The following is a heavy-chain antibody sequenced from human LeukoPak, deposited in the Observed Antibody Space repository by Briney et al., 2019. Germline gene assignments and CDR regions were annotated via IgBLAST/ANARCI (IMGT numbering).Heavy chain of an antibody. Sequence: PSETLSLTCTVSGGSISSGDYDQSWIRQPPGKGLEWIGYIYYSGSTYYNPSLKSRVTISVDTSKNQFSLKLSSVTAADTAVYYCARSQYIIAAAGTGFDYWGQGTLVTVSS. CDR3: ARSQYIIAAAGTGFDY. J-gene: IGHJ4*02. CDR2: IYYSGST. D-gene: IGHD6-13*01. CDR1: GGSISSGDYD. V-gene: IGHV4-30-4*08.